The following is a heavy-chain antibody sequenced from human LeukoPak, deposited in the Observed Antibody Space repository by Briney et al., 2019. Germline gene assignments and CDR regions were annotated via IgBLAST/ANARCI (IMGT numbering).Heavy chain of an antibody. Sequence: SETLSLTCTVSGGSISSSSYYWGWIRQPPGKGLEWIGSIYYSGSTYYNPSLKSRVAISVDTSKNQFSLKLSSVTAADTAVYYCARDSRSGWGNWFDPWGQGTLVTVSS. CDR1: GGSISSSSYY. V-gene: IGHV4-39*07. CDR3: ARDSRSGWGNWFDP. J-gene: IGHJ5*02. D-gene: IGHD6-19*01. CDR2: IYYSGST.